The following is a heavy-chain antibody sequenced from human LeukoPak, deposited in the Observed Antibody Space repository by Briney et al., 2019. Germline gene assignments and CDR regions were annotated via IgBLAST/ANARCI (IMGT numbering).Heavy chain of an antibody. CDR3: ARGKGYNRPFIEY. Sequence: PSETLSLTCTVSGGSISTYYWSWVRQPPAKGLEWIGYIYYSGSTNYNPSLKSRVTISVDTSKNQFSLRLSSVTAADTAVYYCARGKGYNRPFIEYWGQGTLVTVSS. CDR2: IYYSGST. V-gene: IGHV4-59*01. J-gene: IGHJ4*02. CDR1: GGSISTYY. D-gene: IGHD5-24*01.